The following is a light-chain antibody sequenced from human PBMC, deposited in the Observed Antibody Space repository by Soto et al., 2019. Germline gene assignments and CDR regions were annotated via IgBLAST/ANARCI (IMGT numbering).Light chain of an antibody. CDR3: QQRSNWPPSST. Sequence: IVLTQSPATLSLSPGERATLSCWASQSVSNYLAWYQQKPGQAPRLLIHDASDRAAGVPGRFSGSGSGTDFTLTISSLEPEDFATYFCQQRSNWPPSSTFGQGTRLEIK. J-gene: IGKJ2*01. V-gene: IGKV3-11*01. CDR1: QSVSNY. CDR2: DAS.